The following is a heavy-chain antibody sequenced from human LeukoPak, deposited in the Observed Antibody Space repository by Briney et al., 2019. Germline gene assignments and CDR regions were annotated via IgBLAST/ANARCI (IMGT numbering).Heavy chain of an antibody. J-gene: IGHJ4*02. D-gene: IGHD6-19*01. CDR3: AREAPGGSGWTYFDY. V-gene: IGHV4-59*01. CDR2: IYASGSA. CDR1: GGXISSYY. Sequence: SETLSLTCTVSGGXISSYYCDWIRQPPGKGLEWIGYIYASGSANYHPSLKSRVTISLNTSENHVSLRLTSVTAEDTAVYYCAREAPGGSGWTYFDYWGQGSLVTVSS.